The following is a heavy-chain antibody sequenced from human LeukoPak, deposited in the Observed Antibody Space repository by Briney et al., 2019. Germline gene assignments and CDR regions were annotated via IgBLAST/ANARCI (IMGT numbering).Heavy chain of an antibody. V-gene: IGHV1-24*01. CDR3: ATPYYYDSSGYYYAYFQH. CDR2: FDPEDGET. CDR1: GYTLTELS. J-gene: IGHJ1*01. Sequence: ASVKVSCKVSGYTLTELSMHWVRQVPGKGLEWMGGFDPEDGETIYAQKFQGRVTMTEDTSTDTAYMELSSLRSEDTAVYYCATPYYYDSSGYYYAYFQHWGQGTLVTVSS. D-gene: IGHD3-22*01.